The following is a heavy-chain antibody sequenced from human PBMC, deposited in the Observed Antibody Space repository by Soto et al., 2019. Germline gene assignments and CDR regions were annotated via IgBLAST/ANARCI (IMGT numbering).Heavy chain of an antibody. D-gene: IGHD2-8*01. CDR2: INAGNGNT. Sequence: QVQLVQSGAEVKKPGASVKVSCKASGYTFTSYAMHWVRQAPGQRLEWMGWINAGNGNTKYSQKFQGRVTITRDTSASTAYIELSSLRSEDTAVYYCARVNGWYASPDYWGQGTLVTVSS. CDR1: GYTFTSYA. V-gene: IGHV1-3*01. J-gene: IGHJ4*02. CDR3: ARVNGWYASPDY.